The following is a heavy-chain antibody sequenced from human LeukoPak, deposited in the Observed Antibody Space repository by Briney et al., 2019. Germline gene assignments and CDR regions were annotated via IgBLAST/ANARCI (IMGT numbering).Heavy chain of an antibody. D-gene: IGHD6-13*01. CDR2: FDPEDGET. V-gene: IGHV1-24*01. CDR3: ATDRLGSEYSSSWYGDAFDI. CDR1: GYTLAELS. J-gene: IGHJ3*02. Sequence: ASVKVSCKVSGYTLAELSMHWVRQAPGKGLEWMGGFDPEDGETIYAQKFQGRVTMTEDTSTDTAHMELSSLRSEDTAVYYCATDRLGSEYSSSWYGDAFDIWGQGTMVTVSS.